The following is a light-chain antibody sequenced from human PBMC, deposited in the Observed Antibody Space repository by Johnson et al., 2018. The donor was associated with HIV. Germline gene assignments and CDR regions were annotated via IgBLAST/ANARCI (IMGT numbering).Light chain of an antibody. CDR1: SSNIGNNY. V-gene: IGLV1-51*02. CDR2: ENN. Sequence: QSVLTQPPSVSAAPGQKVTISCSGSSSNIGNNYVSWYQQLPGTAPKLLIHENNKRPSGIPDRFSGSKSGTSATLGIAGLQTGDEADYYCGTWDNSLSTGAVFGTVTKVTVL. CDR3: GTWDNSLSTGAV. J-gene: IGLJ1*01.